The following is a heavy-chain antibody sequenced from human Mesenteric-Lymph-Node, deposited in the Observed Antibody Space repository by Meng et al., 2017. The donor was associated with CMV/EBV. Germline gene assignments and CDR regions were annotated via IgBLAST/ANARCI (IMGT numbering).Heavy chain of an antibody. V-gene: IGHV1-18*01. Sequence: KAYGYTFTSYGISWVRQAPGQGLEWMGWISAYNGNTNYAQKLQGRVTMTTDTSTSTAYMELRSLRSDDTAVYYCARDIVATKRVWFDPWGQGTLVTVSS. J-gene: IGHJ5*02. CDR1: GYTFTSYG. CDR3: ARDIVATKRVWFDP. CDR2: ISAYNGNT. D-gene: IGHD5-12*01.